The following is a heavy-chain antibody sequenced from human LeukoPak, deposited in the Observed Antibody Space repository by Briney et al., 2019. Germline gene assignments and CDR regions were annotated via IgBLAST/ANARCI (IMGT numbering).Heavy chain of an antibody. CDR2: ISGSGSST. J-gene: IGHJ4*02. Sequence: PGGSLRLSCAASGFTLSRYAMTWVRQGPGKGLEWVSAISGSGSSTYYADSMKGRFTISRDNSKNTLYLQMNSLRAEDTAVYYCAKGGGHGWLFDYWGQGTLVTVSS. V-gene: IGHV3-23*01. CDR3: AKGGGHGWLFDY. D-gene: IGHD6-19*01. CDR1: GFTLSRYA.